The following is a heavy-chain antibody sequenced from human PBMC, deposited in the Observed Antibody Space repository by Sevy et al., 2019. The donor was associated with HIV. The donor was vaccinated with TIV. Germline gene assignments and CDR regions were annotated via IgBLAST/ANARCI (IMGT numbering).Heavy chain of an antibody. CDR2: ISNISRTI. V-gene: IGHV3-48*02. CDR3: ATLFHYSSQFDC. J-gene: IGHJ4*02. CDR1: GFTFSSYS. D-gene: IGHD4-4*01. Sequence: GGSLRLSCAASGFTFSSYSMIWVRQAPGKGLEWVSYISNISRTIYYADSVRGRFTISRDNAKNSLYLQMNSLRDEDTAVYYCATLFHYSSQFDCWGQGTLVTVSS.